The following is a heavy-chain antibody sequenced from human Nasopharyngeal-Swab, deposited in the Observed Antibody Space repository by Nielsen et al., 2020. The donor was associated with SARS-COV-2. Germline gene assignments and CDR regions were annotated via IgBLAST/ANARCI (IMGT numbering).Heavy chain of an antibody. CDR2: IYYSGST. J-gene: IGHJ6*02. Sequence: SETLSLTCTVSDGSVSSGSYYWSWIRQPPGKGLEWIGYIYYSGSTNYNPSLKSRVTISVDTSKNQFSLKLSSVTAADTAVYYCARDHYGSGSPSMDVWGQGTTVTVSS. V-gene: IGHV4-61*01. D-gene: IGHD3-10*01. CDR1: DGSVSSGSYY. CDR3: ARDHYGSGSPSMDV.